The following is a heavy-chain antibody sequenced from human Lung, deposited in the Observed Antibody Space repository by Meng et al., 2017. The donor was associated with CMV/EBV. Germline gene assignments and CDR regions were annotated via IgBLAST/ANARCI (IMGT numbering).Heavy chain of an antibody. CDR1: GGSISSSNW. CDR2: IYHSGST. CDR3: ASFPPPGKQWLVTDY. D-gene: IGHD6-19*01. J-gene: IGHJ4*02. V-gene: IGHV4-4*02. Sequence: AQLPGAGPGLVKPSGTLSLTCAVSGGSISSSNWWSWVRQPPGKGLEWIGEIYHSGSTNYNPSLKSRVTISVDKSKNQFSLKLSSVTAADTAVYYCASFPPPGKQWLVTDYWGQGTLVTVSS.